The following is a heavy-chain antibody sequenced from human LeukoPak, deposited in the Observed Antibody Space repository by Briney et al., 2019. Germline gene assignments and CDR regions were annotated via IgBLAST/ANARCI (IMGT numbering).Heavy chain of an antibody. CDR3: ARAQYNWNYVGYYMDV. V-gene: IGHV1-8*03. CDR2: MNPNSGNT. J-gene: IGHJ6*03. Sequence: GASVKVSCKAAGYTFTGYYMHWVRQAPGQGLEWMGWMNPNSGNTGYAQKFQGRVTITRNTSISTAYMELSSLRSEDTAVYYCARAQYNWNYVGYYMDVWGKGTTVTVSS. D-gene: IGHD1-7*01. CDR1: GYTFTGYY.